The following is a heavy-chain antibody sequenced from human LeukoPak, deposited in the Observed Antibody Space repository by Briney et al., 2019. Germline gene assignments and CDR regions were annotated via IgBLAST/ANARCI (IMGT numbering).Heavy chain of an antibody. CDR2: FSHIGRT. D-gene: IGHD2-2*01. CDR1: GGSISSYS. CDR3: ARDADPDIVVVPAASHWFDP. V-gene: IGHV4-39*07. Sequence: PSETLSLTCIVSGGSISSYSWGWIRQPPGKGLEWIGSFSHIGRTFYNPSLESRVTISLDTSKNQFSLELSSVTAADTAVYYCARDADPDIVVVPAASHWFDPWGQGTLVTVSS. J-gene: IGHJ5*02.